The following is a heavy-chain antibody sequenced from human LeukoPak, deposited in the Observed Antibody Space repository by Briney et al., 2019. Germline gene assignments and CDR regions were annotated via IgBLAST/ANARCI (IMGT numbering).Heavy chain of an antibody. Sequence: SETLSLTCTVSGGSISSSSYYWGWIRQPPGKGLEWIGSIYYSGSTYYNPSLKSRVTISVDTSKNQFSLKLSSVTAADTAVYYCAKADVEMATMAPDYWGQGTLVTVSS. J-gene: IGHJ4*02. CDR2: IYYSGST. CDR1: GGSISSSSYY. V-gene: IGHV4-39*01. CDR3: AKADVEMATMAPDY. D-gene: IGHD5-24*01.